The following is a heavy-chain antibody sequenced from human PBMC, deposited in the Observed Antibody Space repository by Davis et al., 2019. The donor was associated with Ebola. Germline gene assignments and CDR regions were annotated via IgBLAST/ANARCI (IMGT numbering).Heavy chain of an antibody. J-gene: IGHJ4*02. CDR1: GFTFRSYA. D-gene: IGHD2-15*01. Sequence: GESLKISCAASGFTFRSYAMSWVRQAPGKGLEWVSTISGSGDNTYYADSVKGRFTISRDNSKNTLYLQMNSLRAEDTAVYYRAKGCGVTCYSDFDYWAQGTLVTVSS. V-gene: IGHV3-23*01. CDR3: AKGCGVTCYSDFDY. CDR2: ISGSGDNT.